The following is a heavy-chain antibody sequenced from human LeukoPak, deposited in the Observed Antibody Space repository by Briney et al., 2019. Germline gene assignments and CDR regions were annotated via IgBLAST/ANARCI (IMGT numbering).Heavy chain of an antibody. CDR3: ARDKVGGSMAGSNSDY. J-gene: IGHJ4*02. D-gene: IGHD6-19*01. Sequence: GGSLRLSCAASGFMFSNYWMTWVRQAPGKGLEWVANIKHDGSEKNYVDSVKGRFTISRDNAKNSVYLQMNSLSGEDTAVYYCARDKVGGSMAGSNSDYWGQGTLVTVSS. V-gene: IGHV3-7*01. CDR2: IKHDGSEK. CDR1: GFMFSNYW.